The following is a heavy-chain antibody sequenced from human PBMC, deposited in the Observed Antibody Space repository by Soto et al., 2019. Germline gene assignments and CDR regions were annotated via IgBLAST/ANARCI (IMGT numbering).Heavy chain of an antibody. Sequence: PGGSLRLSCAASGFTFSSYGMHWVRQAPGKGLEWVALISYDGSNKYYADSVKGRFTISRDNSENTLYLQMNSLSAEDTAVYYCARDGNWRLDYWGQGALVTVSS. J-gene: IGHJ4*02. V-gene: IGHV3-30*03. CDR2: ISYDGSNK. D-gene: IGHD1-1*01. CDR3: ARDGNWRLDY. CDR1: GFTFSSYG.